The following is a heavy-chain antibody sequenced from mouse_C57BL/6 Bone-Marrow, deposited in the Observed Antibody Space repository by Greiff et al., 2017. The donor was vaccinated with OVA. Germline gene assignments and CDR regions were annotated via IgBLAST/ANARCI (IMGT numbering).Heavy chain of an antibody. Sequence: VQLKESGPELVKPGASVKISCKASGYSFTGYYMNWVKQSPEKSLEWIGEINPSTGGTTYNQKFKAKATLTVDKSSSTAYMQLKSLTSEDSAVYYCASHYYGSSYPHYYAMDYWGQGTSVTVSS. V-gene: IGHV1-42*01. J-gene: IGHJ4*01. D-gene: IGHD1-1*01. CDR2: INPSTGGT. CDR3: ASHYYGSSYPHYYAMDY. CDR1: GYSFTGYY.